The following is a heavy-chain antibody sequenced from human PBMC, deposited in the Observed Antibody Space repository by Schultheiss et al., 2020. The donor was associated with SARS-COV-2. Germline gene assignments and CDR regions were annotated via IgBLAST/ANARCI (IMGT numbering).Heavy chain of an antibody. V-gene: IGHV3-21*01. CDR2: ISTSSSYI. J-gene: IGHJ6*03. D-gene: IGHD3-3*02. CDR1: GFTFSTYS. CDR3: ARPFWEHYYYYYYMDV. Sequence: GGSLRLSCAASGFTFSTYSMNWVRQAPGKGLEWVSSISTSSSYIYDADSVKGRFTFSRDNAKKSLYLQMNSLRAEDTAVYYCARPFWEHYYYYYYMDVWGKGTTVTVSS.